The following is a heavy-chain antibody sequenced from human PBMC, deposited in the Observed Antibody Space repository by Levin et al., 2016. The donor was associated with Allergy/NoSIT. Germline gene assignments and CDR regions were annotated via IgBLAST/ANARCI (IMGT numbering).Heavy chain of an antibody. CDR2: IYYSGST. V-gene: IGHV4-39*01. CDR3: ARADTAFAVVDY. J-gene: IGHJ4*02. Sequence: GSLRLSCTVSGGSISSSSYYWGWIRQPPGKGLEWIGSIYYSGSTYYNPSLKSRVTISVDTSKNQFSLKLSSVTAADTAVYYCARADTAFAVVDYWGQGTLVTVSS. D-gene: IGHD5-18*01. CDR1: GGSISSSSYY.